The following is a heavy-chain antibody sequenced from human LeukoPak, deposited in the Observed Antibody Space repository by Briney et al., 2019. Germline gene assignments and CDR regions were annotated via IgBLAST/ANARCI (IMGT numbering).Heavy chain of an antibody. D-gene: IGHD1-14*01. J-gene: IGHJ5*02. CDR2: IIPIFGTA. Sequence: SVKVSCKASGGTFSSYAISWVRQAPGQGREWMGRIIPIFGTANYAQKFQGRVTITTDESTSTAYMELSSLRSEDTAVYYCARDPTGFLGPWFDPWGQGTLVTVSS. CDR3: ARDPTGFLGPWFDP. CDR1: GGTFSSYA. V-gene: IGHV1-69*05.